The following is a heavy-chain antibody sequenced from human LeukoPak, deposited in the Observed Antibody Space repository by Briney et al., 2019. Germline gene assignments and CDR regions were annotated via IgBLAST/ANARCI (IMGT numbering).Heavy chain of an antibody. Sequence: PSETLSLTCTVSGGSISSSSYYWGWIRQPPGKGLEWIGSIYYSGSTYYNPSLKSRVTISVDTSKNHFSLKLSSVTAADTAVYYCARLGPAANDAFDIWGQGTMATVSS. CDR1: GGSISSSSYY. J-gene: IGHJ3*02. V-gene: IGHV4-39*01. CDR2: IYYSGST. D-gene: IGHD2-2*01. CDR3: ARLGPAANDAFDI.